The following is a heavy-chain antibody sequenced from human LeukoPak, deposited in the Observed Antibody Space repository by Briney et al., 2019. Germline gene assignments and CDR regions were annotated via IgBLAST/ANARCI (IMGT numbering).Heavy chain of an antibody. CDR2: MKPDGSEI. V-gene: IGHV3-7*01. J-gene: IGHJ4*02. CDR3: TRDMQGGRLYLVGSQND. Sequence: PGGSLRLSCAASGFTFTTYWMSWVRQAPGKGLEWVANMKPDGSEIFYVDSVKGRFTISRDNAMSTLYLQMNSLRAEDSALYYCTRDMQGGRLYLVGSQNDWGQGTLVTVSS. CDR1: GFTFTTYW. D-gene: IGHD1-26*01.